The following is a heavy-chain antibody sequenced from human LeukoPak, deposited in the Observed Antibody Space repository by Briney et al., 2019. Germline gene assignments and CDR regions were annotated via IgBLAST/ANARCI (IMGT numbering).Heavy chain of an antibody. J-gene: IGHJ1*01. D-gene: IGHD2-15*01. CDR2: IYYSGST. Sequence: SETLSLTCTVSGGSISSSSYYWGWIRQPPGKGLEWIGSIYYSGSTYYNPSLKSRVTISVDTSKNQFSLKLSSVTAADTAVYYCHGYCSGGSCYSLEEYFQHWGQGTLVTVSS. V-gene: IGHV4-39*01. CDR1: GGSISSSSYY. CDR3: HGYCSGGSCYSLEEYFQH.